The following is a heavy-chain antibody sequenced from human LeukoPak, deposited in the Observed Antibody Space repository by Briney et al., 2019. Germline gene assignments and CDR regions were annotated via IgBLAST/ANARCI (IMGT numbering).Heavy chain of an antibody. CDR3: ASGGFFDY. Sequence: QPGGSLRLSCAASGFTFSSYEMNWVRQAPPKGLDWVSYISSIGSTIYYAGSVKGRFTISRDNAKTSLYLQMSSLRAEDTAVYYCASGGFFDYWGEGTLVTVSS. D-gene: IGHD2-15*01. V-gene: IGHV3-48*03. J-gene: IGHJ4*02. CDR2: ISSIGSTI. CDR1: GFTFSSYE.